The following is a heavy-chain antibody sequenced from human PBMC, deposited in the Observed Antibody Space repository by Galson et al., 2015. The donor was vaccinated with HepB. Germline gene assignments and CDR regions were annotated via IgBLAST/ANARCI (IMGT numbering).Heavy chain of an antibody. CDR3: ARRVRDTPVAGIKNAFDY. V-gene: IGHV4-39*01. J-gene: IGHJ4*02. Sequence: SETLSLTCTLSAGSISRSTFYWGWIRQPPGKGLEWIGNIYYSGTTNYNPSLKSRVTISVDTSKNQFSLKLTSVTAADTAVYYCARRVRDTPVAGIKNAFDYWGQGTLITVSS. CDR2: IYYSGTT. CDR1: AGSISRSTFY. D-gene: IGHD6-19*01.